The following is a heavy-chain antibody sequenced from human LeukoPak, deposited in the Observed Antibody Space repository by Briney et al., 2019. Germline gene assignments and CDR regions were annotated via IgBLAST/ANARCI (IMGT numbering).Heavy chain of an antibody. CDR1: GFTFSDRY. Sequence: GGSLRLSCAAAGFTFSDRYMSWIRQAPGKGMEWVAYISPNANTIYYADSVKGRFTISRDNAKNSLFLQMSSLRAEDTAVYYCARFALKTPPTDWGQGTLVTVSS. CDR3: ARFALKTPPTD. J-gene: IGHJ4*02. CDR2: ISPNANTI. V-gene: IGHV3-11*04.